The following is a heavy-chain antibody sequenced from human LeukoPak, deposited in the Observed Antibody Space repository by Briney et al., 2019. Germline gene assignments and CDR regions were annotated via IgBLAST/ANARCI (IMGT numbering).Heavy chain of an antibody. CDR2: ISGSGGST. J-gene: IGHJ6*03. Sequence: GGSLRLSCAASGFTFSSYAMSWVRQAPGRGLEWVSAISGSGGSTYYADSVKGRFTISRDNSKNTLYLQMNSLRAEDTAVYYCAKGHYDILTGYYVYYYYYMDVWGKGTTVTVSS. CDR1: GFTFSSYA. D-gene: IGHD3-9*01. V-gene: IGHV3-23*01. CDR3: AKGHYDILTGYYVYYYYYMDV.